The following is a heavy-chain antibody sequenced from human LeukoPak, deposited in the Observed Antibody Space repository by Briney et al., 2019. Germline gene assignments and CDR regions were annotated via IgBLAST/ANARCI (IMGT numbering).Heavy chain of an antibody. CDR2: ISAYNGNT. Sequence: ASVKVFCKASGYTFTSYGITWVRQAPGQGLEWMVWISAYNGNTNYAQKLKGRVTMTTDTSTSTAYMELRSLTSDDTAVYYCARGGGAAADYSYYYMDVWGKGTTVTVSS. D-gene: IGHD6-13*01. V-gene: IGHV1-18*01. CDR1: GYTFTSYG. J-gene: IGHJ6*03. CDR3: ARGGGAAADYSYYYMDV.